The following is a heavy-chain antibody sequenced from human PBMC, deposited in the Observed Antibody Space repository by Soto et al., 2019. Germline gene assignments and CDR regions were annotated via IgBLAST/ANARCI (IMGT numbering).Heavy chain of an antibody. Sequence: EVQLLESGGGLVQPGWSLRLSCAASGFTFSNYGMSWVRQAPGKGLEWVSALPEIGTNTYYADSVKGRFTISRDNSKNTLFLQINNLRAGDTAVYYCAKKSGVGATWYFDYWGQGTLVTVSS. CDR2: LPEIGTNT. J-gene: IGHJ4*02. CDR1: GFTFSNYG. CDR3: AKKSGVGATWYFDY. V-gene: IGHV3-23*01. D-gene: IGHD1-26*01.